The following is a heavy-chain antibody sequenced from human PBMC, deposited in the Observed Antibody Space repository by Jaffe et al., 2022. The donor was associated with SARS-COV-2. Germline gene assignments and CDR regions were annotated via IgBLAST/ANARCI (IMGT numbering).Heavy chain of an antibody. V-gene: IGHV2-5*02. Sequence: QITLKESGPTLVKPTQTLTLTCTFSGFSLSTSGVGVGWIRQPPGKALEWLALIYWDDDKRYSPSLKNRLTITKDTSKNQVVLTMTNMDPVDTATYYCAHRYRGTMGFDYWGQGTLVTVSS. D-gene: IGHD1-7*01. CDR2: IYWDDDK. J-gene: IGHJ4*02. CDR3: AHRYRGTMGFDY. CDR1: GFSLSTSGVG.